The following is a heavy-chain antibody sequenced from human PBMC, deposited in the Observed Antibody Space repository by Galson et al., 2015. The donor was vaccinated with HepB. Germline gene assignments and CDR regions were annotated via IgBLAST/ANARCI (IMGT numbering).Heavy chain of an antibody. J-gene: IGHJ4*02. V-gene: IGHV3-66*02. CDR3: ARGAVAGTRDFDY. CDR2: IYSAGST. CDR1: GFTVSSNY. Sequence: SLRLSCAASGFTVSSNYISWVRQAPGKGLEWVSLIYSAGSTYYADSVQGRFTFSRDNSKNTLYLQMNSLRPEDTAVYYCARGAVAGTRDFDYWGQGTLVTVSS. D-gene: IGHD6-19*01.